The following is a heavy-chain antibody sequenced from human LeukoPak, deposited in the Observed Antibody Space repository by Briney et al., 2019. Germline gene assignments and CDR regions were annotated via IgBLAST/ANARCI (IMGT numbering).Heavy chain of an antibody. Sequence: ASGKVSCKASGGTFSSYAISWVRQAPGQGLEWMGRIIPILGIASYEQKYQGRVPITADKSTSTAYMELSSLISEDTAVYYCARSYGSGSTFDYWGQGTLVTVSS. D-gene: IGHD3-10*01. V-gene: IGHV1-69*04. CDR3: ARSYGSGSTFDY. CDR1: GGTFSSYA. CDR2: IIPILGIA. J-gene: IGHJ4*02.